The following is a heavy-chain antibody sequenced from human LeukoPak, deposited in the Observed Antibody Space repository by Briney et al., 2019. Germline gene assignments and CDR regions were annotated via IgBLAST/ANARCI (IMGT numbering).Heavy chain of an antibody. D-gene: IGHD1-14*01. CDR3: TRDRSRAEDD. CDR1: GFTFSGHR. CDR2: INQGGSDK. J-gene: IGHJ4*02. V-gene: IGHV3-7*01. Sequence: GGSLRPSCAASGFTFSGHRMSWVRQAPGKGLEWVANINQGGSDKYYVDSVKGRFTISRDNANNLLYLQMNSLRGEDTAVYYCTRDRSRAEDDWGQGTLVTVSS.